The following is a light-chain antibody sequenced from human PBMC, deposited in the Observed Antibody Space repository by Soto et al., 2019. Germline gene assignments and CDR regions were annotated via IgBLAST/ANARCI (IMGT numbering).Light chain of an antibody. V-gene: IGKV3-15*01. CDR2: DAS. Sequence: EIVMTHSPATLSVSPWERVTLSCRASQSAISNLAWYQQKPGQTPRLLIYDASTRATDIPARFSGSGSGTDFTLTISSLLSEDFAVYYCHQYYKWPLTIGGGAKVDIK. J-gene: IGKJ4*01. CDR1: QSAISN. CDR3: HQYYKWPLT.